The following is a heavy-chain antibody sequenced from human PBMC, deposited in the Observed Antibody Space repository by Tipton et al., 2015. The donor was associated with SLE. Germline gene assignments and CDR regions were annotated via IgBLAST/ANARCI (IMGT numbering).Heavy chain of an antibody. CDR3: ARGITMFGVVRHFHYGMNV. CDR1: GESFSAYY. J-gene: IGHJ6*01. CDR2: INDSGGA. D-gene: IGHD3-3*01. Sequence: TLSLTCAVHGESFSAYYWTWIRQPPGKGLEWIGEINDSGGANYNPSLKSQVTMPVDTSKNQASLKLTSETAGVTALYYCARGITMFGVVRHFHYGMNVWGQGTTVLVS. V-gene: IGHV4-34*01.